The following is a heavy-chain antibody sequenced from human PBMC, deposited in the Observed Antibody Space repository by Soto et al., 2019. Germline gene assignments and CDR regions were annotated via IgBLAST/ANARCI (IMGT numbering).Heavy chain of an antibody. CDR2: ISYDGSNT. CDR3: ARGTSTSGRGLDP. D-gene: IGHD2-2*01. CDR1: GFTLSRHS. J-gene: IGHJ5*02. Sequence: QVQLVESGGGVVQPGRSLRVFCEVSGFTLSRHSMHWVRQAPGKGLEWVAVISYDGSNTYYGDSVKGRSTISRDTSKNTLYLQMNSLRPEDTAVYYCARGTSTSGRGLDPWGHGTLVTVSS. V-gene: IGHV3-30*04.